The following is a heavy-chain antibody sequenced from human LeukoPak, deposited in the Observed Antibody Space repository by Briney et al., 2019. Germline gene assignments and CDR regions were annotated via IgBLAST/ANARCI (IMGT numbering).Heavy chain of an antibody. CDR3: ARDIAAAGRFYYYYGMDV. J-gene: IGHJ6*04. V-gene: IGHV1-3*01. CDR2: INAGNGNT. Sequence: ASVKVSCKASGYTFTSYAMHWVRQAPGQRLERMGWINAGNGNTKYSQKFQGRVTITRDTSASTAYMELSSLRSEDTAVYYCARDIAAAGRFYYYYGMDVWGKGTTVTVSS. D-gene: IGHD6-13*01. CDR1: GYTFTSYA.